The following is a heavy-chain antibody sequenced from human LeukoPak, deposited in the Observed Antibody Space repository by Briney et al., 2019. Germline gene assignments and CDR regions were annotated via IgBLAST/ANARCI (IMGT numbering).Heavy chain of an antibody. CDR1: GFSFSDSP. D-gene: IGHD3-9*01. CDR3: TRQRPQTGTFDY. J-gene: IGHJ4*02. V-gene: IGHV3-73*01. Sequence: HPGGSLRLSCAASGFSFSDSPMHWVRQASGKGLEWVGRVRDRANSYATGYAASVEGRFTISRDDSENTAYLQMNSLIIEDTAVYYCTRQRPQTGTFDYWARESWSPSPQ. CDR2: VRDRANSYAT.